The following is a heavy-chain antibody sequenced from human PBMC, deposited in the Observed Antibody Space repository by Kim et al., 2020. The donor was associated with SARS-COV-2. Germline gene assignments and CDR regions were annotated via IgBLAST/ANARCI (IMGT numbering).Heavy chain of an antibody. V-gene: IGHV3-48*02. J-gene: IGHJ4*02. CDR1: GFTFSSYS. CDR3: ARGYCSSTSCYRRSGWDY. Sequence: GGSLILSCAASGFTFSSYSMNWVRQAPGKGLEWVSYISSSSTIYYADSVKGRFTISRDNAKNSLYLQMNSLRDEDTAVYYCARGYCSSTSCYRRSGWDYWGQGTLVTVSS. CDR2: ISSSSTI. D-gene: IGHD2-2*01.